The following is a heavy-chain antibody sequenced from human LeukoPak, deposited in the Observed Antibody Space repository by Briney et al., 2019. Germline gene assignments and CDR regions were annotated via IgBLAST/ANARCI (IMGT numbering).Heavy chain of an antibody. J-gene: IGHJ6*02. Sequence: GASVKVSCKASGYTFTSYDINWVRQATGQGLEWMGWMNPNSGNTGYAQKFQGRVTMTRNTSISTAYMELSSLRSEDTAVYYCARGNNPASRLVRFGDVWGQGTTVTVSS. CDR3: ARGNNPASRLVRFGDV. CDR1: GYTFTSYD. CDR2: MNPNSGNT. V-gene: IGHV1-8*01. D-gene: IGHD6-19*01.